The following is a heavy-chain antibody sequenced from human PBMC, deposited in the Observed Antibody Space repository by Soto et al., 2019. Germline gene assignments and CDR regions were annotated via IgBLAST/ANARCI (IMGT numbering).Heavy chain of an antibody. J-gene: IGHJ6*02. D-gene: IGHD5-12*01. V-gene: IGHV3-33*01. CDR3: ARDPIPSIIYSGYDPVQFYGMDV. CDR1: GLTFSSYG. Sequence: GGSLRLSCAASGLTFSSYGMHWVRQAPGKGLEWVAVIWYGGSNKYYADSVKGRFTISRDNSKNTLYLQMNSLRAEDTAVYYCARDPIPSIIYSGYDPVQFYGMDVWGQGTTVTVSS. CDR2: IWYGGSNK.